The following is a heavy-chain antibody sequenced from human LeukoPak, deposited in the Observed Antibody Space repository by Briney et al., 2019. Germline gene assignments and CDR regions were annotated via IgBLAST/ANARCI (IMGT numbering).Heavy chain of an antibody. D-gene: IGHD2-15*01. CDR3: AKDSSSSGSSVRDYFDY. Sequence: GGSLRLSCATSGFTFSSYAMSWVRQAPGKGLEWVSAISGSGGSTYYADSVKGRFTISRDNSKNTLYLQMNSLRAEDTAVYYCAKDSSSSGSSVRDYFDYWGQGTLVTVSS. V-gene: IGHV3-23*01. J-gene: IGHJ4*02. CDR1: GFTFSSYA. CDR2: ISGSGGST.